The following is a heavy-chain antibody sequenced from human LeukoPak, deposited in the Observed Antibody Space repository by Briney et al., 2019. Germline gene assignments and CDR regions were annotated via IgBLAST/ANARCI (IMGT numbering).Heavy chain of an antibody. J-gene: IGHJ4*02. CDR2: ISGSGGST. V-gene: IGHV3-23*01. Sequence: PGGSLRLSCAASGFTFSSYAMSWVRQAPGKGLEWVSAISGSGGSTHYADSVKGRLTISRDKSKNTLYLQMNSLRVEDTAVYYCARVVPAADYWGQGTLVTVSP. D-gene: IGHD2-2*01. CDR1: GFTFSSYA. CDR3: ARVVPAADY.